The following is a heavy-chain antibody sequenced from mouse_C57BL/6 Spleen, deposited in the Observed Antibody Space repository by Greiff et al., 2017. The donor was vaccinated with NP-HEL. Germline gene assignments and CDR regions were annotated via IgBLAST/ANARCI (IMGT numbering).Heavy chain of an antibody. CDR3: ARNSFGYYSWFAY. CDR2: IWSGGST. D-gene: IGHD2-3*01. V-gene: IGHV2-2*01. Sequence: VQLQESGPGLVQPSQSLSITCTASGFSLTSYGVHWVRQSPGKGLEWLGVIWSGGSTDYNAAFISRLSISKDKSKSQVFFKMNSLQADDTAIYYCARNSFGYYSWFAYWGPGTLVTVSA. J-gene: IGHJ3*01. CDR1: GFSLTSYG.